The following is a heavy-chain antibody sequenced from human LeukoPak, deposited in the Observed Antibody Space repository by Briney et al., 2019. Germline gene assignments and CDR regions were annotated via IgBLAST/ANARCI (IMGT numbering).Heavy chain of an antibody. D-gene: IGHD6-13*01. CDR1: GYTFTGYY. J-gene: IGHJ4*02. V-gene: IGHV1-2*02. Sequence: ASVKVSCKASGYTFTGYYMHWVRQAPGQGLEWMGWINPNSGGTNYAQKFQGRVTMTRDTSNSTAYMELSRLRSDDTAVYYCARGAGYSTASYYFDYWGQGTLVTVSS. CDR3: ARGAGYSTASYYFDY. CDR2: INPNSGGT.